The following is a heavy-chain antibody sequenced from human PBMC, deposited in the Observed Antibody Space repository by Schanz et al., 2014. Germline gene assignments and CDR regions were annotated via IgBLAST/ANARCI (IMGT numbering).Heavy chain of an antibody. V-gene: IGHV3-23*01. Sequence: EVRLLESGGGLVQPGGSLRLSCVGSGFTFGSYAMNWVRQAPGKGVEWVSTIRTSASDTFYADSVKGRFTISRDNSRNTMYLQMTGLRAEDTAIYYCAKGKDSPYYFDDWGQGTLVTVSS. D-gene: IGHD2-15*01. J-gene: IGHJ4*02. CDR1: GFTFGSYA. CDR2: IRTSASDT. CDR3: AKGKDSPYYFDD.